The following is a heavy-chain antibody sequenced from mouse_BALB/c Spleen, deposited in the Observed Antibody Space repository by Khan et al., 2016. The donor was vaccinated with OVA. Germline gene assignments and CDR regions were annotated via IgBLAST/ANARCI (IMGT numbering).Heavy chain of an antibody. CDR1: GYSITSGYA. CDR2: ISYSGGT. CDR3: ARGKYYGYYFDY. J-gene: IGHJ2*01. D-gene: IGHD1-1*01. V-gene: IGHV3-2*02. Sequence: EVQLQESGPGLVKPSQSLSLTCTVTGYSITSGYAWNWIRRFPGNKLEWMGYISYSGGTSYNPSLKSRISITRDTSKNQFFLQLNSVTTEDTATYYCARGKYYGYYFDYWGQGTTLTVSS.